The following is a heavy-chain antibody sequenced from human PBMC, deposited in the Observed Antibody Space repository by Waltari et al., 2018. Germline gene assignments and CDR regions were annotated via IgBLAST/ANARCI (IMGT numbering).Heavy chain of an antibody. J-gene: IGHJ5*02. CDR3: ASQQLEPNWFDP. CDR2: ILPILGIA. Sequence: QVQLVQSGAEVKKPGSSVKVSCKASGGTFSSYTISWVRQAPGQGLEWMGRILPILGIANYAQKCQGRVTITADKSTSTAYRELSSLRSEDTAVYYCASQQLEPNWFDPWGQGTLVTVSS. D-gene: IGHD6-13*01. V-gene: IGHV1-69*02. CDR1: GGTFSSYT.